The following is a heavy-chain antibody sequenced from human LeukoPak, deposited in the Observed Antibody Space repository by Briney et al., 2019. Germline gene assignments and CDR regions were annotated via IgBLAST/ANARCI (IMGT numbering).Heavy chain of an antibody. J-gene: IGHJ4*02. CDR2: INPNSGGT. CDR1: GYTFTSYY. Sequence: ASVKVSCKASGYTFTSYYTHWVRQAPGQGLEWMGWINPNSGGTNYAQKFQGRVTMTRDTSISTAYMELSRLRSDDTAVYYCASAYDSRFYYFDYWGQGTLVTVSS. D-gene: IGHD3-22*01. CDR3: ASAYDSRFYYFDY. V-gene: IGHV1-2*02.